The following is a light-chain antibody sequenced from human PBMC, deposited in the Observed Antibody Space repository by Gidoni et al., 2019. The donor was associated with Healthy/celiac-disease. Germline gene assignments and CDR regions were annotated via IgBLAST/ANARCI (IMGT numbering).Light chain of an antibody. V-gene: IGKV3-20*01. CDR1: PSVSSSY. Sequence: EIVLTPSPGTLSSSPGEIATLSCRASPSVSSSYLAWYQQKPGQAPRLLIYGASSRATGIPDRFSGSGSGTDFTLTISRLEPEDFAVYYCQQYGSSPLTFGGGTKVEIK. J-gene: IGKJ4*01. CDR2: GAS. CDR3: QQYGSSPLT.